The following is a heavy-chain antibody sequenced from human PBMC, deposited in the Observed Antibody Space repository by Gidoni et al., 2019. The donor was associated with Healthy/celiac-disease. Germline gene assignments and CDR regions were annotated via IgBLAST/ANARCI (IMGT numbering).Heavy chain of an antibody. CDR1: GGSFGGYY. V-gene: IGHV4-34*01. J-gene: IGHJ6*02. D-gene: IGHD4-4*01. CDR2: INHSGST. CDR3: ARWGPLQLYYYYGMDV. Sequence: QVQLQQWGAGLLKPSETLSLTCAVYGGSFGGYYWSWIRQPPGKGLEWIGEINHSGSTNYTPSLKSRVTISVDTSKNQFSLKLSSVTAADTAVYYCARWGPLQLYYYYGMDVWGQGTTVTVSS.